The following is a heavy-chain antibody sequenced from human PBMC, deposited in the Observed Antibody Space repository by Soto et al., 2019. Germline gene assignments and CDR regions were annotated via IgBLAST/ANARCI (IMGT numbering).Heavy chain of an antibody. J-gene: IGHJ3*02. V-gene: IGHV3-23*01. Sequence: GGSLRLSCAASGFTFSSYAMSWVRQAPGKGLEWVSAISGSGGSTYYADSVKGRFTISRDNSKNTLYLRMNSLRAEDTAVYYCAKDHQYCTNGVCYTSDAFDIWGQGTMVTVSS. CDR2: ISGSGGST. CDR3: AKDHQYCTNGVCYTSDAFDI. D-gene: IGHD2-8*01. CDR1: GFTFSSYA.